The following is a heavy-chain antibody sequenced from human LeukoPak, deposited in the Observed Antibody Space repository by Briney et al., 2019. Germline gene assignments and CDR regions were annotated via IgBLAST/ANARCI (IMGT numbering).Heavy chain of an antibody. CDR2: INAGNGNT. J-gene: IGHJ5*02. V-gene: IGHV1-3*01. CDR3: ARGGELHGFDP. Sequence: GASVKVSCKASGYTFTSYAMHWVRQAPGQRLEWMGWINAGNGNTKYSQKFQGRVTITRDTSASTAYMELSSLRSGDTAVYYCARGGELHGFDPWGQGTLVTVSS. D-gene: IGHD1-26*01. CDR1: GYTFTSYA.